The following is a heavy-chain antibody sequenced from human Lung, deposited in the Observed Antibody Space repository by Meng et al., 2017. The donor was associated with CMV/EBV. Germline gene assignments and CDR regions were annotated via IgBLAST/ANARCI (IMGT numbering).Heavy chain of an antibody. CDR2: ILYDGSYK. J-gene: IGHJ4*02. CDR3: AKMVRTLAPGGGFDY. V-gene: IGHV3-30*02. Sequence: GGSLRLXCAASGFTFSSYGMHWVRQAPGKGLEWVAFILYDGSYKYSADSVKGRFTISRDNSKNTLYLQMNSLRAEDTAVYYCAKMVRTLAPGGGFDYWGQGTVVTVSS. CDR1: GFTFSSYG. D-gene: IGHD4/OR15-4a*01.